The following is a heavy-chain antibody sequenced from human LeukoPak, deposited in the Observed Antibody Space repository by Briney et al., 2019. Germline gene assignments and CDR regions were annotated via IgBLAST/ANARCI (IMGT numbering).Heavy chain of an antibody. J-gene: IGHJ6*03. CDR2: IWYDGSNK. V-gene: IGHV3-33*01. D-gene: IGHD3-10*01. CDR1: GFTFSSYG. Sequence: GRSLRLSCAASGFTFSSYGMHWVRQAPGKGLEWVAVIWYDGSNKYYADSVKGRFTISRDNSKNTLYLQMNSLRAEDTAVYYCARGRSGSYRRYYYYYYMDVWGKGTTVTVSS. CDR3: ARGRSGSYRRYYYYYYMDV.